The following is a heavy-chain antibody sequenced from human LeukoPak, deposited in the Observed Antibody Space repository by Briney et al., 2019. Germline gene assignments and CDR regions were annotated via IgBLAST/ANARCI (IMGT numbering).Heavy chain of an antibody. CDR2: INHSGST. V-gene: IGHV4-34*01. Sequence: PSETLSLTCAVYGGSFSGYYWSWIRQPPGKGLEWIGEINHSGSTNYNPSLKSRVTISVDTSKNQFSLKLSSVTAADTAVYYCARLLRIAEYAFDIWGQGTMVTVSS. D-gene: IGHD2-15*01. CDR1: GGSFSGYY. CDR3: ARLLRIAEYAFDI. J-gene: IGHJ3*02.